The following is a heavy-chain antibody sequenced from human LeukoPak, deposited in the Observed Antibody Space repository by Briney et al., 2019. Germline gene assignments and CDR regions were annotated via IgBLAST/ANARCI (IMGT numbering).Heavy chain of an antibody. CDR3: ATDQRYAFDY. CDR2: IRTTAEGAKYA. V-gene: IGHV3-48*02. J-gene: IGHJ4*02. D-gene: IGHD3-9*01. CDR1: GFSFTDYP. Sequence: HPGGSLRLSCATSGFSFTDYPMNWVRQAPGKGLEWISNIRTTAEGAKYAYYADSVKGRVTISRDDGKDTLYLHMSSLRDDDTAVYYCATDQRYAFDYWGQGILVTVSS.